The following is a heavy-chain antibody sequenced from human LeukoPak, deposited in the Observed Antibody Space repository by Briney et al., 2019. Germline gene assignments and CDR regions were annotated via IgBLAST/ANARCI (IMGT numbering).Heavy chain of an antibody. CDR3: ARDRGSRRSWGRRDYFDY. CDR1: GYSISSGYY. D-gene: IGHD6-13*01. CDR2: IYHSGST. V-gene: IGHV4-38-2*02. Sequence: PSETLSLTCTVSGYSISSGYYWGWIRQPPGKGLEWIGSIYHSGSTYYNPSLKSRVTISVDTSKNQFSLKLSSVTAADTAVYYCARDRGSRRSWGRRDYFDYWGQGPLVTVSS. J-gene: IGHJ4*02.